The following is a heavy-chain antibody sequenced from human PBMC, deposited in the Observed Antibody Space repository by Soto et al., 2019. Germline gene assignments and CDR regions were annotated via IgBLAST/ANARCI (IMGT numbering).Heavy chain of an antibody. CDR3: ARHDPQVGSDY. Sequence: QVQLVESGGGVVQPGRSLRLSCAASGFTFSNYAMHWVRQAPGKGLEWVAVISYDGSNKYYADSVKGRFTISRDNSKNTLYLQMNSLRADDTAVYYCARHDPQVGSDYWGQGTLVTVSS. CDR2: ISYDGSNK. V-gene: IGHV3-30-3*01. J-gene: IGHJ4*02. D-gene: IGHD1-26*01. CDR1: GFTFSNYA.